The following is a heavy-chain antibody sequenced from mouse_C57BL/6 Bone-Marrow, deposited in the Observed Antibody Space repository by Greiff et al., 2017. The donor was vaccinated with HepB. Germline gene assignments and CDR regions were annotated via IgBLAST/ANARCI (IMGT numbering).Heavy chain of an antibody. J-gene: IGHJ1*03. CDR1: GFTFSDYG. V-gene: IGHV5-17*01. CDR3: ARDGYSLYWYFDV. CDR2: ISSGSSTI. D-gene: IGHD2-3*01. Sequence: EVMLVESGGGLVKPGGSLKLSCAASGFTFSDYGTHWVRQAPEKGLEWVAYISSGSSTIYYADTVKGRFTISRDNAKNTLFLPMNSLRSEDTAMYYGARDGYSLYWYFDVWGTGTTVTVSS.